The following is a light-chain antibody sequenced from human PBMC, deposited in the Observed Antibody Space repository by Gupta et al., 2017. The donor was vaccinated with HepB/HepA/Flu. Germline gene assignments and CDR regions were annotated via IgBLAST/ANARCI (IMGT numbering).Light chain of an antibody. CDR1: SLRSRY. CDR3: NSRDSSGDHLL. J-gene: IGLJ1*01. Sequence: SSELTQDPTVSVALGQTVRITCQGDSLRSRYFWYQQKPGQGPILVIFGENNRHSGIPDRFSGSRSENTASLTITGAQAEDEADYYCNSRDSSGDHLLFGPGTWVTVL. CDR2: GEN. V-gene: IGLV3-19*01.